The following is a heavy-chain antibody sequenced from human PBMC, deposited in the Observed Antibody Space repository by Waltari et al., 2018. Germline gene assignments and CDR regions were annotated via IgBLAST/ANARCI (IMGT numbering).Heavy chain of an antibody. Sequence: EVQLVESGGGLIQPGGSLRLSCAASGFTVSSNYMSWVRQAPGKGVEGVSGIYSGGSTYYADSVKGRFTISRDNSKNTLYLQMNSLRAEDTAVYYCARVALSWYVTNAFDIWGQGTMVTVSS. V-gene: IGHV3-53*01. J-gene: IGHJ3*02. CDR3: ARVALSWYVTNAFDI. D-gene: IGHD6-13*01. CDR1: GFTVSSNY. CDR2: IYSGGST.